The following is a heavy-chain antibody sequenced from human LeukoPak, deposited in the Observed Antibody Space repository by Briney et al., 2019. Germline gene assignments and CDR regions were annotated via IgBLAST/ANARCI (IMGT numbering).Heavy chain of an antibody. CDR2: SYYRVST. D-gene: IGHD6-6*01. Sequence: SETLSLTCSVSGGSISNHYWSWIRQSPEKGLEWIGYSYYRVSTNYNPSLRSRVTISVDTSKNQFSLKLSSMTAADTAVYFCVGGKYSSSYFDYWGQGTLVTVSS. CDR1: GGSISNHY. V-gene: IGHV4-59*03. CDR3: VGGKYSSSYFDY. J-gene: IGHJ4*02.